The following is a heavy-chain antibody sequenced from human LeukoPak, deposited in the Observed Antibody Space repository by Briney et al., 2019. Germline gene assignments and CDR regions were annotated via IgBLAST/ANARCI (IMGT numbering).Heavy chain of an antibody. Sequence: PSETLSLTCTVSGGSISSSSYYWGWIRQPPGKGLEWIGSIYYSGSTYYNPSLKSRVTISVDTSKNQFSLKLSSVTAADTAVYYCARRDYYGSGSLDWGQGTLVTVSS. D-gene: IGHD3-10*01. CDR2: IYYSGST. J-gene: IGHJ4*02. CDR1: GGSISSSSYY. CDR3: ARRDYYGSGSLD. V-gene: IGHV4-39*01.